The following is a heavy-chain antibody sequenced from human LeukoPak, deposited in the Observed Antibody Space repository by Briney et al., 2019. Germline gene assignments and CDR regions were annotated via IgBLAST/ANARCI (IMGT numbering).Heavy chain of an antibody. CDR2: IYHSGST. Sequence: SETLSLTCTVSGYSISSGYYWGWIRQPPGKGLEWIGSIYHSGSTYYNPSLKSRVTISVDTSKNQFSLKLSSVTAADTAVYYCARRYDFWSGYHDAFDIWGQGTMVTVSS. CDR1: GYSISSGYY. J-gene: IGHJ3*02. CDR3: ARRYDFWSGYHDAFDI. D-gene: IGHD3-3*01. V-gene: IGHV4-38-2*02.